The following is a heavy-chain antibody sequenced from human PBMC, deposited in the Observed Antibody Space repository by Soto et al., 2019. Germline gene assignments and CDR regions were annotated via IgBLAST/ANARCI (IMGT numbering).Heavy chain of an antibody. CDR1: GGSISSYY. J-gene: IGHJ5*01. Sequence: QVQLQESGPGLVKPSETLSLTCTVSGGSISSYYWSWIRQPPGKGLEWIGYIYYSGSTNYNPSLISRVTISVDTSKNQSTLKLRSVTAANTAVDYYTRGVMPIAVAGTPDLFDPCGQATLDTVSS. D-gene: IGHD6-19*01. CDR3: TRGVMPIAVAGTPDLFDP. V-gene: IGHV4-59*01. CDR2: IYYSGST.